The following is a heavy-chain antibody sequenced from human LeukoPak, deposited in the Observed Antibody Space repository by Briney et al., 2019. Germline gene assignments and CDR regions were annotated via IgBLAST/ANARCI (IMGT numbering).Heavy chain of an antibody. D-gene: IGHD1-14*01. J-gene: IGHJ4*02. CDR1: GGSIRSSSYY. CDR3: ARVTAAFDY. V-gene: IGHV4-39*07. Sequence: SETLSLTCTVSGGSIRSSSYYWGWIRQPPGKGLEWIGYIYHSGSTYYNPSLKSRVTISVGRSKNQFSLKLSSVTAADTAVYYCARVTAAFDYWGQGTLVTVSS. CDR2: IYHSGST.